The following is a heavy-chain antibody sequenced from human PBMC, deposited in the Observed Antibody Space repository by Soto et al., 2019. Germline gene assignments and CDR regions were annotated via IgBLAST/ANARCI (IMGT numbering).Heavy chain of an antibody. D-gene: IGHD3-10*01. CDR3: ASSWFGELYRFDY. CDR1: GYTFTSYY. Sequence: ASVKFSCKASGYTFTSYYMHWVRQAPGQGLEWMGIINPSGGSTSYAQKFQGRVTMTRDTSTSTVYMELSSVTAADTAVYYCASSWFGELYRFDYWGQGTLVTVSS. V-gene: IGHV1-46*01. CDR2: INPSGGST. J-gene: IGHJ4*02.